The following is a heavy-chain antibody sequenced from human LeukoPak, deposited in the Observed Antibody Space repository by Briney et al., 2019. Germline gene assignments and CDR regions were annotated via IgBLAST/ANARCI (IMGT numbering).Heavy chain of an antibody. V-gene: IGHV3-7*05. CDR1: GFTLSSYW. Sequence: PGGSLRLSCAASGFTLSSYWMSWVRQAPGKGLEWAANIKEDGSEKYYVDSVKGRFTVFRDNAKKSLYLQMNSLRDEDTAVYYCATPMRFDYWGQGTLVTVSS. CDR3: ATPMRFDY. J-gene: IGHJ4*02. CDR2: IKEDGSEK.